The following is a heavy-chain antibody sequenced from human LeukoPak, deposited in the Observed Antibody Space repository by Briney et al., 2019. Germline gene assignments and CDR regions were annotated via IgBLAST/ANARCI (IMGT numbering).Heavy chain of an antibody. J-gene: IGHJ6*02. CDR2: ISWNSGSI. V-gene: IGHV3-9*01. Sequence: PGGSLRLSCAASGFTFDDYAMHWVRQAPGKGLEWVSGISWNSGSIGYADSVKGRFTISRDNAKNSLYLQMNSLRAEDTALYYCAKDISRHKWLRRYYYGMDVWGQGTTVTVSS. CDR1: GFTFDDYA. CDR3: AKDISRHKWLRRYYYGMDV. D-gene: IGHD5-12*01.